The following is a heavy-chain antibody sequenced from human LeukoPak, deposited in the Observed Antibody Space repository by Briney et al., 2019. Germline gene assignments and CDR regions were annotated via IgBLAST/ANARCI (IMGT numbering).Heavy chain of an antibody. D-gene: IGHD2-2*01. CDR1: GGSISSYY. CDR2: IYSSGST. J-gene: IGHJ4*02. Sequence: SETLSLTCTVSGGSISSYYWSWIRQPAGKGLEWIGRIYSSGSTTYNPSLKSRVTMSVDTSKNQFSLKVTSVTAADTAVYYCARGLRGSPAFDYWGQGTLVTVSS. V-gene: IGHV4-4*07. CDR3: ARGLRGSPAFDY.